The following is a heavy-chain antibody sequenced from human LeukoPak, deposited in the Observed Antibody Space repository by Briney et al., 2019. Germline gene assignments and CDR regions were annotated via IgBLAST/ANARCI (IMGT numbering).Heavy chain of an antibody. V-gene: IGHV3-74*01. CDR2: TNSDGSST. CDR3: ARGLSGYSSSLGY. D-gene: IGHD6-6*01. Sequence: PRGSLRLSCAASGFTFSSYSMNWVRQAPGKGLGWVSRTNSDGSSTSYADSVKGRFTISRDNAKKTLYLQMNSLRAEDTAVYYCARGLSGYSSSLGYWGQGTLVTVSS. J-gene: IGHJ4*02. CDR1: GFTFSSYS.